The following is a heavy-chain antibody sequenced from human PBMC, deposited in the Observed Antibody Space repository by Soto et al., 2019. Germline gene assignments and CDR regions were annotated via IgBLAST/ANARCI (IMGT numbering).Heavy chain of an antibody. J-gene: IGHJ6*02. V-gene: IGHV3-48*02. CDR1: GFTFSSYS. CDR3: AIDGGRDTAMVRGYYYYGMDV. CDR2: ISSSSSNI. D-gene: IGHD5-18*01. Sequence: EVQLVESGGGLVQPGGSLRLSCAASGFTFSSYSMNWVRQAPGKGLEWVSYISSSSSNIYYADSVKGRFTISRDNAKNSLYLQMNSLRDEDTAVYYCAIDGGRDTAMVRGYYYYGMDVWGQGTTVTVSS.